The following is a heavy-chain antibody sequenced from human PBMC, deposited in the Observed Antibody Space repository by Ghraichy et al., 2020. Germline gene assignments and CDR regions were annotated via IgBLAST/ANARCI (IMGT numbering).Heavy chain of an antibody. CDR2: IIPIFGTA. V-gene: IGHV1-69*06. J-gene: IGHJ4*02. Sequence: SVKVSCKASGGTFSSYAISWVRQAPGQGLEWMGGIIPIFGTANYAQKFQGRVTITADKSTSTAYMELSSLRSEDTAVYYCARDSGPYGGNLWYFDYWGQGTLVTVSS. CDR1: GGTFSSYA. D-gene: IGHD4-23*01. CDR3: ARDSGPYGGNLWYFDY.